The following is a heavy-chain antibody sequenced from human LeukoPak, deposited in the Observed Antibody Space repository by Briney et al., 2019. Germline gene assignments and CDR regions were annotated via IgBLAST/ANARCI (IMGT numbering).Heavy chain of an antibody. D-gene: IGHD2-21*02. J-gene: IGHJ6*02. CDR3: ARDLDAYCGGDCPSGMDV. CDR1: GFTFSSYA. V-gene: IGHV3-30-3*01. Sequence: PGGSLRLSCAASGFTFSSYAMSWVRQAPGKGLEWVAVISYDGSNKYYADSVKGRFTISRDNSKNTLYLQMNSLRAEDTAVYYCARDLDAYCGGDCPSGMDVWGQGTTVTVSS. CDR2: ISYDGSNK.